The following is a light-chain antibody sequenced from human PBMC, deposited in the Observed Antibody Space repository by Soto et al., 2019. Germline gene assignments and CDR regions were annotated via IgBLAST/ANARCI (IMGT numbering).Light chain of an antibody. V-gene: IGKV3-11*01. CDR3: QQRASWPLT. Sequence: EIVLTQSPATLSLSPGERATLSCRASRSISGYLAWYQHRPGRAPRLLIYDASNRATGIPDRFSGRGSGTDFTLTISSLEPEDFAVYYCQQRASWPLTFGGGTALE. CDR1: RSISGY. CDR2: DAS. J-gene: IGKJ4*01.